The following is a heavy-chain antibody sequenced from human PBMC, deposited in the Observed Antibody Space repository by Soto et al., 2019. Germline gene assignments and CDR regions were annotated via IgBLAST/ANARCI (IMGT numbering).Heavy chain of an antibody. D-gene: IGHD3-9*01. V-gene: IGHV4-4*02. J-gene: IGHJ5*02. CDR1: GFTFSNAW. Sequence: GSLRLSCAASGFTFSNAWINWVRQPPGKGLEWIGEIYHSGTTNYNPSLKSRVTMSVDKSKNQFYLNLSSVTAADTAVYYCASQRLAMTGKRWFDPWGQGIQVTVSS. CDR3: ASQRLAMTGKRWFDP. CDR2: IYHSGTT.